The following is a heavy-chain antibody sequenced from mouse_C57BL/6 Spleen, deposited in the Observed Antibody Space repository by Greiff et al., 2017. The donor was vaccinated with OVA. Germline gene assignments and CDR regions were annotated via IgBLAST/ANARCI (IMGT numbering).Heavy chain of an antibody. CDR2: IWSGGST. D-gene: IGHD2-3*01. Sequence: VQGVESGPGLVQPSQSLSITCTVSGFSLTSYGVHWVRQSPGKGLEWLGVIWSGGSTDDNAAFISRLSISKDNSKSQVFFKMNSLQADDTAIYYCARNDGSDVDGWGQGTRRTVAS. CDR1: GFSLTSYG. V-gene: IGHV2-2*01. CDR3: ARNDGSDVDG. J-gene: IGHJ2*03.